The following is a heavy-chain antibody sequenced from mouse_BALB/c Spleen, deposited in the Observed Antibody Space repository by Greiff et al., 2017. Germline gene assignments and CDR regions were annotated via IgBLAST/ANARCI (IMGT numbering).Heavy chain of an antibody. Sequence: EVQLVESGGGLVKLGGSLKLSCAASGFTFSSYYMSWVRQTPEKRLELVAAINSNGGSTYYPDTVKGRFTISRDNAKNTLYLQMSSLKSEDTALYYCARHGYGGGVDYWGQGTTLTVSA. D-gene: IGHD2-2*01. V-gene: IGHV5-6-2*01. CDR3: ARHGYGGGVDY. CDR1: GFTFSSYY. CDR2: INSNGGST. J-gene: IGHJ2*01.